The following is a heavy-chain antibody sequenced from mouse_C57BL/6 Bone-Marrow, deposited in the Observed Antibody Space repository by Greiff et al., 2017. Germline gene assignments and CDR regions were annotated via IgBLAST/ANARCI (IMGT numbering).Heavy chain of an antibody. CDR1: GFTFSSYA. D-gene: IGHD1-1*01. Sequence: EVQGVESGEGLVKPGGSLKLSCAASGFTFSSYAMSWVRQTPEKRLEWVAYISSGGDYIYYADTVKGRFTISRDNARNTLYLQMSSLKSEDTAMYYCTRERDYYGSTYYAMDYWGQGTSVTVSS. J-gene: IGHJ4*01. CDR3: TRERDYYGSTYYAMDY. CDR2: ISSGGDYI. V-gene: IGHV5-9-1*02.